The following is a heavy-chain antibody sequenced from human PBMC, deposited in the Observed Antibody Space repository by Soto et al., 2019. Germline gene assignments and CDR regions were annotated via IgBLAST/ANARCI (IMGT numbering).Heavy chain of an antibody. J-gene: IGHJ4*02. CDR1: GGSISTYY. V-gene: IGHV4-59*08. D-gene: IGHD2-8*01. Sequence: QVQLRASGPGLVKPSETLALTCTVSGGSISTYYWSWIRQPPGKGLEWIGYIYYGGSADYNPSLKSRVTISVDTSKKQFSLKLSSVTAADTAVYYCARGGHCANGVCSALDYWGQGTLVTVSS. CDR3: ARGGHCANGVCSALDY. CDR2: IYYGGSA.